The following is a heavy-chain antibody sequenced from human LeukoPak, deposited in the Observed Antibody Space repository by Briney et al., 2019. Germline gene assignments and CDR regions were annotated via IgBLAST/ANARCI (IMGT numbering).Heavy chain of an antibody. Sequence: TLSLTCAVSGDSISSGGYSCSWIRQPPGKGLEWIGYIYHSGSTYYNPSLKSRVTISVHRSKNQFSLRLTSVTAADTAVYYCAREGYYDSSGYNWFDPWGQGTLVTVSS. D-gene: IGHD3-22*01. CDR2: IYHSGST. V-gene: IGHV4-30-2*01. CDR3: AREGYYDSSGYNWFDP. CDR1: GDSISSGGYS. J-gene: IGHJ5*02.